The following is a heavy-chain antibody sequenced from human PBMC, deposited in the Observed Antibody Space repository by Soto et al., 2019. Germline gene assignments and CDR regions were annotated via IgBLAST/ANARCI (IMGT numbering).Heavy chain of an antibody. D-gene: IGHD3-9*01. CDR2: ISSSSTSV. J-gene: IGHJ5*02. CDR3: ASGPYFEILTGYFDP. Sequence: EVRLVESGGGLVKPGGSLRLSCAASGFTFSSYTMNWVRQAPGKGLECVSSISSSSTSVYYADSVKGRFTISRDNAKNSLDLQMNSLRAEDTAVYYCASGPYFEILTGYFDPWGQGTLVTVSS. CDR1: GFTFSSYT. V-gene: IGHV3-21*01.